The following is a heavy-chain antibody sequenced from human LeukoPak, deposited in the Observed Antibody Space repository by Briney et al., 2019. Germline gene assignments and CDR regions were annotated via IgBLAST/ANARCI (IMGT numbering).Heavy chain of an antibody. J-gene: IGHJ3*02. Sequence: ASVKVSCKASGYTFTGYYMHWVRQAPGQGLEWMGWINPNSGGTNYAQKFQGRVTMTRDTSISTAYMELSRLRSDDTAVYYCARDRWELLNAFDICGQGTMVTVSS. D-gene: IGHD1-26*01. CDR1: GYTFTGYY. CDR2: INPNSGGT. CDR3: ARDRWELLNAFDI. V-gene: IGHV1-2*02.